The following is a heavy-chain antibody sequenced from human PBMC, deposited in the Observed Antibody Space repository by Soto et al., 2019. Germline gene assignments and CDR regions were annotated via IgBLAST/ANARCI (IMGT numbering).Heavy chain of an antibody. V-gene: IGHV3-21*01. CDR1: GFTFRSYS. J-gene: IGHJ6*02. CDR3: ARVPYSSGWMGPYYYGMDV. Sequence: GGSLRLSCAASGFTFRSYSMNWVRQAPGKGLEWVSSISSSSSYIYYADSVKGRFTISRDNAKDSLYLQMNSLRAEDTAVYYCARVPYSSGWMGPYYYGMDVWGQGTTVTVSS. CDR2: ISSSSSYI. D-gene: IGHD6-19*01.